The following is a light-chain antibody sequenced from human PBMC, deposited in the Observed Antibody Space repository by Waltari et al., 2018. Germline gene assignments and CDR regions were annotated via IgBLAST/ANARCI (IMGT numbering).Light chain of an antibody. Sequence: IQRTQSPSFPSSSGGDRTTITRRASQGISISLALYQHKPGNAPKLLLYSASRLESGVPSKFSGSGSGTDYTLTISSLQPEDFATYYCQQYYSTPWTFGQVTKVEIK. CDR1: QGISIS. V-gene: IGKV1-NL1*01. CDR3: QQYYSTPWT. CDR2: SAS. J-gene: IGKJ1*01.